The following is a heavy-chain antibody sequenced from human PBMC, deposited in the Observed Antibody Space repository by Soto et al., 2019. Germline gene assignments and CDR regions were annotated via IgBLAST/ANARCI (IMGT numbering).Heavy chain of an antibody. CDR3: AREWSAAGNYYGMDV. CDR2: MNTNNGYT. V-gene: IGHV1-8*01. J-gene: IGHJ6*02. CDR1: GYTFTSYD. Sequence: ASVKVSCKTSGYTFTSYDINWVRQASGQGLKWVGWMNTNNGYTAYAPKFQGRVTVTRNTSIRTVYMELSSLRSEDTAVYYCAREWSAAGNYYGMDVWGQGTTVTVSS. D-gene: IGHD6-13*01.